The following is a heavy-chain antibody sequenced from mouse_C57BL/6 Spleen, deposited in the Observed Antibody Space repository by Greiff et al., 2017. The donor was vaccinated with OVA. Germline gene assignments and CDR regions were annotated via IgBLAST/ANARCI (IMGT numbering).Heavy chain of an antibody. CDR2: IYPGDGDT. V-gene: IGHV1-82*01. J-gene: IGHJ4*01. CDR3: AGAGLITTVVARGDY. CDR1: GYAFSSSW. D-gene: IGHD1-1*01. Sequence: QVQLQQSGPELVKPGASVKLSCKASGYAFSSSWMNWVKQRPGKGLEWIGRIYPGDGDTNYNGKFKGKATLTAAKSSSTAYMQLSSLTSEDTAVYFCAGAGLITTVVARGDYWGQGTSVTVSS.